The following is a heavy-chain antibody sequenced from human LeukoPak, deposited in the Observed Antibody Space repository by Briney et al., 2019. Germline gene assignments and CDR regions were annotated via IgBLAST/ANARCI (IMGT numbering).Heavy chain of an antibody. CDR2: IYYSGST. CDR1: GGSISSYY. Sequence: PSETLSLTCTVSGGSISSYYWSWIRQPPGKGLEWIGYIYYSGSTNYNPSPKSRVTISVDTSKNQFSLKLSSVTAADTAVYYCARVTRIQLRLNAFDIWGQGTMVTVSS. CDR3: ARVTRIQLRLNAFDI. J-gene: IGHJ3*02. V-gene: IGHV4-59*01. D-gene: IGHD5-18*01.